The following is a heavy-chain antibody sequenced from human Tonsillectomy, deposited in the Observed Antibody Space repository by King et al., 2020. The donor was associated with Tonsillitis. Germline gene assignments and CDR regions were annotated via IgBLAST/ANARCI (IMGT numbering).Heavy chain of an antibody. J-gene: IGHJ3*02. D-gene: IGHD3-3*01. V-gene: IGHV4-39*07. Sequence: QLQESGPGLVKPSETLSLTCTVSGGSISSSSYYWGWIRQPPGKGLEWIGSIYYSGSTYYNPSLKSRVTISVDTSKSHFSLKLSSVTAADTAVYYCAGDFLADDAFNIWGQGTMVTVSS. CDR1: GGSISSSSYY. CDR2: IYYSGST. CDR3: AGDFLADDAFNI.